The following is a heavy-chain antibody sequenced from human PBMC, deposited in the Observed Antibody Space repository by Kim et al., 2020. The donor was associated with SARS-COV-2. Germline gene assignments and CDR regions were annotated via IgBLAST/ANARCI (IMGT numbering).Heavy chain of an antibody. Sequence: SETLSLTCAVYGGSFSGYYWSWIRQPPGKGLEWIGEINHSGSTNYNPSLKSRVTISVDTSKNQFSLKLSSVTAADTAVYYCARGSDGSGQAGDYWGQGTLVTVSS. CDR3: ARGSDGSGQAGDY. CDR1: GGSFSGYY. J-gene: IGHJ4*02. CDR2: INHSGST. D-gene: IGHD3-10*01. V-gene: IGHV4-34*01.